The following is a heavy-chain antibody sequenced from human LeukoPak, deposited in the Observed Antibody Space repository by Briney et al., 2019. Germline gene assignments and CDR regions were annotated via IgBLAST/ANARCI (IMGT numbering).Heavy chain of an antibody. V-gene: IGHV3-9*01. CDR1: GFTFDDYA. CDR3: VKDLGPGSMATSPGFDY. Sequence: GGSLRLSCAAPGFTFDDYAMHWVRQAPGKGLEWVSGISWNSGSIGYADSVKGRFTISRDNAKTSLYLQMNSLRAEDTALYYCVKDLGPGSMATSPGFDYWGQGTLVTVSS. J-gene: IGHJ4*02. CDR2: ISWNSGSI. D-gene: IGHD5-24*01.